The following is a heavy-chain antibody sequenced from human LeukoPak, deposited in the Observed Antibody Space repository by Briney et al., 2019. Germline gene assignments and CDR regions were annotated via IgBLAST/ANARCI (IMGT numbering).Heavy chain of an antibody. CDR3: VRETRIGSSGTQGWFDP. J-gene: IGHJ5*02. V-gene: IGHV3-74*01. CDR2: IKTDGSST. Sequence: GGSLRLSCLASGSTFSSFWMHWVRQTPGKGLVWVSRIKTDGSSTDYADSVKGRFTISRDNARNTLYLQMDSLRVEDTAVYYCVRETRIGSSGTQGWFDPWGQGNLVTVSS. D-gene: IGHD1-1*01. CDR1: GSTFSSFW.